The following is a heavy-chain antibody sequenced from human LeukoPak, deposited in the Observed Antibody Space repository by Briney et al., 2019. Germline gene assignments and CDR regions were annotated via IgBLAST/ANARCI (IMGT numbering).Heavy chain of an antibody. V-gene: IGHV3-53*01. D-gene: IGHD1/OR15-1a*01. CDR1: GLTVSSNY. J-gene: IGHJ4*02. CDR3: AREGTPILPRAFDY. CDR2: IYSGGST. Sequence: GGSLRLSCAASGLTVSSNYMSWVRQAPGKGLDWVSVIYSGGSTYYADSVKGRFTISRDTSKNTLCLQMNSLRAEDTAVYYCAREGTPILPRAFDYWGQGTLVTVSS.